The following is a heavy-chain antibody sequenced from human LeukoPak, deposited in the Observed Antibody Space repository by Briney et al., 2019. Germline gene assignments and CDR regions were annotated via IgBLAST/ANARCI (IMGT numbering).Heavy chain of an antibody. CDR3: AREASRDIVVVPAATLNWFDP. Sequence: ASVKVSCKASGYTFTGYYMHWVRQAPGQGLEWMGWINPNSGGTNYAQKSQGRVTMTRDTSISTAYMELSRLRSDDTAVYYCAREASRDIVVVPAATLNWFDPWGQGTLVTVSS. CDR2: INPNSGGT. J-gene: IGHJ5*01. V-gene: IGHV1-2*02. CDR1: GYTFTGYY. D-gene: IGHD2-2*01.